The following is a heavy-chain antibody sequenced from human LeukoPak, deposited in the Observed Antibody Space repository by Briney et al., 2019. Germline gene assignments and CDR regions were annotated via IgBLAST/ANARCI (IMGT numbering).Heavy chain of an antibody. D-gene: IGHD6-19*01. CDR1: GYTFTSYY. CDR2: INPSGGST. Sequence: ASVKVSCKASGYTFTSYYMHWVRQAPGQGLEWMGIINPSGGSTSYAQKFQGRVTMTRDTSTSTVYMELSSLRSEDTAVYYCAKVPLSSSGWDREYYFDYWGQGTLVTVSS. CDR3: AKVPLSSSGWDREYYFDY. J-gene: IGHJ4*02. V-gene: IGHV1-46*01.